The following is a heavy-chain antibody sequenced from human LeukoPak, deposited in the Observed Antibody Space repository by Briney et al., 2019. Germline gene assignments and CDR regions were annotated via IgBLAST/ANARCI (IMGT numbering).Heavy chain of an antibody. CDR3: ASLGSVY. CDR1: GFTFSSYG. V-gene: IGHV3-72*01. Sequence: GGSLRLSCAASGFTFSSYGMSWVRQAPGKGLEWVGRTRNKANSYTTEYAASVKGRFTISRDDSKTSLYLQMNSLKTEDTAVYYCASLGSVYWREGTLVTVS. CDR2: TRNKANSYTT. D-gene: IGHD6-25*01. J-gene: IGHJ4*02.